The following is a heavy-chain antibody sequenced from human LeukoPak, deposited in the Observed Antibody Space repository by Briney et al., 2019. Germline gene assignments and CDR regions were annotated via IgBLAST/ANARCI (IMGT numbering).Heavy chain of an antibody. CDR1: GFTFTNYY. J-gene: IGHJ5*02. V-gene: IGHV3-11*01. Sequence: PGGSLRLSCAAAGFTFTNYYMTWIRQAPGKGLEWVAYINPGTNIVNYADSVKGRFTVSRDNAERSLYLHMNSLRAEDTAVYYCTRDPRLCDHWGQGTLVTVSS. CDR2: INPGTNIV. D-gene: IGHD2/OR15-2a*01. CDR3: TRDPRLCDH.